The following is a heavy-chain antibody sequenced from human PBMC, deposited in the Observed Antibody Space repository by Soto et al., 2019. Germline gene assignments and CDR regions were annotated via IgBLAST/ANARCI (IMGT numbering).Heavy chain of an antibody. V-gene: IGHV3-73*01. CDR3: TMDTPMVPYGLEV. D-gene: IGHD5-18*01. CDR2: IRSKADSYAT. Sequence: EVQLVESGGGLVQPGGSLKLSCAASGFTFSGSAMHWVRQASGKGLEWVGRIRSKADSYATAYAASVKGRFTISRDDSKNTAYLQMNSLKVDDTAVYYCTMDTPMVPYGLEVWGQGTTVTVSS. J-gene: IGHJ6*02. CDR1: GFTFSGSA.